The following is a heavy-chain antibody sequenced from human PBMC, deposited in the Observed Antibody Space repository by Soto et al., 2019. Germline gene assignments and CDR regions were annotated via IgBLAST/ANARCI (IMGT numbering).Heavy chain of an antibody. Sequence: GGSLRLSCAASGFTFSAYEMHWVRQAPGQGLEWVSYISKSGGTTYYADSVKGRFTISRDDAKNSVYLQMSSLRPEDMAVYKCVREGHYYFDYWGQGALVTVS. CDR3: VREGHYYFDY. CDR1: GFTFSAYE. V-gene: IGHV3-48*03. CDR2: ISKSGGTT. J-gene: IGHJ4*02.